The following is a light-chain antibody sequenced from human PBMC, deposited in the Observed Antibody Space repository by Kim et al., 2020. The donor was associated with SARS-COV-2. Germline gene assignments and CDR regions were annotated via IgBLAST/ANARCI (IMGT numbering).Light chain of an antibody. CDR1: QSVRSTY. CDR2: GTS. J-gene: IGKJ2*03. Sequence: EIVLTQSPGTLSLSPGERATLSCRASQSVRSTYLAWYQQKFGQAPRLLIYGTSSRATGIPDRFSGSGSGTDFTLTISRLEPEDFAVYYCQQFGDSPPYSFGQGTKLEI. V-gene: IGKV3-20*01. CDR3: QQFGDSPPYS.